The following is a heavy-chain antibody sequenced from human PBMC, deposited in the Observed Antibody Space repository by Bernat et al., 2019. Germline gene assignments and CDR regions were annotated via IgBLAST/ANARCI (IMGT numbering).Heavy chain of an antibody. Sequence: QLQLQESGPGLVKPSETLSLTCTVSGGSISSSSYYWGWIRQPPGKGLEWIGSIYYSGSIYYNPSLKSRVTISVDTSKNQFSLKLSSVTAADTAVYYCARVGYSGYDPRYYFDYWGQGTLVTVSS. J-gene: IGHJ4*02. CDR2: IYYSGSI. V-gene: IGHV4-39*01. CDR3: ARVGYSGYDPRYYFDY. CDR1: GGSISSSSYY. D-gene: IGHD5-12*01.